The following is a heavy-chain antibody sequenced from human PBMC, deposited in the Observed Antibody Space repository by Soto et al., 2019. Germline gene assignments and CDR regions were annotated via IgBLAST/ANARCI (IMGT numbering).Heavy chain of an antibody. CDR3: AKDRRAGGNSAFYFDF. V-gene: IGHV3-23*01. CDR2: ISATGGGT. D-gene: IGHD3-16*01. CDR1: GFTFSSYG. J-gene: IGHJ4*02. Sequence: GGSLRLSCAASGFTFSSYGMHWVRQAPGKGLEWVSLISATGGGTYYADSVKGRFTISRDNSHNTLYLQVHSLTAEDTAVYYCAKDRRAGGNSAFYFDFWGQGAQVTVSS.